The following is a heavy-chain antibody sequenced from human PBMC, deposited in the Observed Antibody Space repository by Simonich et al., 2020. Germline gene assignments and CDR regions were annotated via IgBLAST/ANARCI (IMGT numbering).Heavy chain of an antibody. CDR1: GFTFSSYW. D-gene: IGHD3-10*01. J-gene: IGHJ4*02. CDR2: KKEEGREK. Sequence: EVQLVESGGGLVQPGGSLRLSCAASGFTFSSYWMGWVRQAPGKGLDWVAKKKEEGREKYYVYSVKCRVTISRDNAKNSLYLQMNSLRAEDTAVYYCARDREVYGSGSYYNYWGQGTLVTVSS. V-gene: IGHV3-7*01. CDR3: ARDREVYGSGSYYNY.